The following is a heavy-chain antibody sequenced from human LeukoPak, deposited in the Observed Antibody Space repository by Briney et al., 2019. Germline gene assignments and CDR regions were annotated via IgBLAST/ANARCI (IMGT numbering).Heavy chain of an antibody. V-gene: IGHV4-34*01. D-gene: IGHD6-19*01. J-gene: IGHJ4*02. Sequence: PSETLSLTCGVYGVSFSAYYWTWIRQTPGKGLEWIGEVSHSGHTEYNPSLRSRVTILLDTSKNQFSLSVKSVTAADTAVYYCARGGTVAGYRSPLKNHFDSWGQGSLVTVSS. CDR1: GVSFSAYY. CDR2: VSHSGHT. CDR3: ARGGTVAGYRSPLKNHFDS.